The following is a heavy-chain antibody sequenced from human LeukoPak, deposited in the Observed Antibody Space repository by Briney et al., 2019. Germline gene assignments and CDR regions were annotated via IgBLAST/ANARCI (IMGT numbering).Heavy chain of an antibody. CDR1: GYTFTSCY. Sequence: GGSVKVSYKASGYTFTSCYMHWVRQATGQGLEWMGRMNPNSGNTGYGQSFQGRITMTRDISIGTAYMELSNLTAEDTAVYYSSRGSSRRRDNWGRGTLVTVSA. CDR3: SRGSSRRRDN. CDR2: MNPNSGNT. V-gene: IGHV1-8*01. J-gene: IGHJ4*02.